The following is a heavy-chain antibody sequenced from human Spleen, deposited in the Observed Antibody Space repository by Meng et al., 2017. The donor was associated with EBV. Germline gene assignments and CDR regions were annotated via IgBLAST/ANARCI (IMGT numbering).Heavy chain of an antibody. J-gene: IGHJ4*02. CDR1: GGTLRNYA. CDR2: FIPFFGTP. V-gene: IGHV1-69*06. D-gene: IGHD3-16*01. CDR3: ATMMKSGFDY. Sequence: VERVQLGAEVKRPGSWVKVSCKAAGGTLRNYAIAWVRQAPGQGLEWMGGFIPFFGTPNYAQRFQGRVTITADRSTSTAYMQLTSLRSEDTATYYCATMMKSGFDYWGQGTLVTVSS.